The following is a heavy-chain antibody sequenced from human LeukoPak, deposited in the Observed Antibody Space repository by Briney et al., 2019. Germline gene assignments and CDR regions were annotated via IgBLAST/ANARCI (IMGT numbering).Heavy chain of an antibody. CDR3: ARRVGYCSGGSCYEHAFDI. Sequence: SETLSLTCTVSGGSISSSSYYWGWVRQPPGKGPERIGSIYYSGSTYYNPSLKSRVTISVDTSKNQFSLKLSSVTAADTAVYYCARRVGYCSGGSCYEHAFDIWGQGTMVTVSS. CDR2: IYYSGST. V-gene: IGHV4-39*01. CDR1: GGSISSSSYY. D-gene: IGHD2-15*01. J-gene: IGHJ3*02.